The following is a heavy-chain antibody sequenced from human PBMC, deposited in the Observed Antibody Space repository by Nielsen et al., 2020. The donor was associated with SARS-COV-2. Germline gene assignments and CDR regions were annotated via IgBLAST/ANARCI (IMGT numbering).Heavy chain of an antibody. CDR2: INHSGST. CDR3: ARDLEAEQLVSNWFDP. J-gene: IGHJ5*02. V-gene: IGHV4-34*01. Sequence: SETLSLTCTVSGGSISSYYWSWIRQPPGKGLEWIGEINHSGSTNYNPSLKSRVTISVDTSKNQFSLQLNSVTPEDTAVYYCARDLEAEQLVSNWFDPWGQGTLVTVSS. CDR1: GGSISSYY. D-gene: IGHD6-6*01.